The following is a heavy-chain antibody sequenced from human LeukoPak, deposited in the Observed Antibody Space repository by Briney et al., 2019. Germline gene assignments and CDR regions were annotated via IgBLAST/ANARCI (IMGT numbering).Heavy chain of an antibody. Sequence: GGSLRLSRAASGFTFRSYWMHWVRRAPGRGLVWVSRVNTDETYTEYADSVKGRFTISRDNARDTLYLQMNSLRAEDTAVYYCVKDDGHYGIDYWGQGALVTVSS. CDR2: VNTDETYT. CDR3: VKDDGHYGIDY. CDR1: GFTFRSYW. J-gene: IGHJ4*02. D-gene: IGHD3-22*01. V-gene: IGHV3-74*03.